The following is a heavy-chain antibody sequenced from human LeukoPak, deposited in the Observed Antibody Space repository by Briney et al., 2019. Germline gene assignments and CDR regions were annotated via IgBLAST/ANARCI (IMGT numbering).Heavy chain of an antibody. CDR1: GFTFSSYW. CDR3: ARSREEYSSGWYGY. CDR2: IKQDGSEK. D-gene: IGHD6-19*01. Sequence: GGSLRLSCAASGFTFSSYWMSWVSQAPGKGLEWVANIKQDGSEKYYVDSVKGRFTISRDNAKNSLYLQMNSLRAEDTAVYYCARSREEYSSGWYGYCGQGTLVTVSS. V-gene: IGHV3-7*01. J-gene: IGHJ4*02.